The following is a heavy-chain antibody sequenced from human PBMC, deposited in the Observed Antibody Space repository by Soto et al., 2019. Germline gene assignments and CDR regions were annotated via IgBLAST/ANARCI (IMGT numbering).Heavy chain of an antibody. CDR3: VKGGGLRYFDWLGY. V-gene: IGHV3-64D*06. CDR1: GFTFSSYA. D-gene: IGHD3-9*01. CDR2: ISSNGGST. J-gene: IGHJ4*02. Sequence: VGSLRLSCSASGFTFSSYAMLWVRQAPGKGLEYVSAISSNGGSTYYADSVKGRFTISRDNSKNTLYLQMSSLRAEDTAVYYCVKGGGLRYFDWLGYWGQGTLVTVSS.